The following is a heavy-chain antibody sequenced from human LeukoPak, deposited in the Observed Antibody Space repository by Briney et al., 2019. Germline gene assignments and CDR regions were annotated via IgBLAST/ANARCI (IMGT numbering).Heavy chain of an antibody. V-gene: IGHV3-23*01. CDR1: GFNFSSFV. CDR3: AKKSPIFGVVIPLFDY. J-gene: IGHJ4*02. Sequence: GGSLRLSCAGSGFNFSSFVMTWVRQAPGKGLEWVSSISASGRSTYYADSVKGRFTISRDNSKNTLYLQVSSLRAEDTAVYHCAKKSPIFGVVIPLFDYWGQGTLVSVSS. D-gene: IGHD3-3*01. CDR2: ISASGRST.